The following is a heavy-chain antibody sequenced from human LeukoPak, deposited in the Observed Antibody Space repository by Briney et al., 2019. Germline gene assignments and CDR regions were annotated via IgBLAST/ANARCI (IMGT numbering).Heavy chain of an antibody. V-gene: IGHV4-34*01. CDR3: ARLGAGPTYYDFWSGYSSFYFDY. D-gene: IGHD3-3*01. CDR2: IHYSGNT. Sequence: SETLSLTCAVYGGSFSGYYWSWIRQPPGKGLEWIGGIHYSGNTYYNPSLKSRVTISIDTSKNQFSLKLSSVTAADTAVYYCARLGAGPTYYDFWSGYSSFYFDYWGQGTLVTVSS. CDR1: GGSFSGYY. J-gene: IGHJ4*02.